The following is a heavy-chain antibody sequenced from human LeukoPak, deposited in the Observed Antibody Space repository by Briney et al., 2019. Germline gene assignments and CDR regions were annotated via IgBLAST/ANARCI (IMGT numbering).Heavy chain of an antibody. CDR1: GGSISSGSYY. J-gene: IGHJ5*02. CDR2: IYYSGST. CDR3: AREPISGGETWFDP. Sequence: SETLSLTCTVSGGSISSGSYYWGWIRQPPGKGLEWIGSIYYSGSTYYNPSLKSRVTISVDTSKNQFSLKLSSVTAADTAVYYCAREPISGGETWFDPWGQGTLVTVSS. V-gene: IGHV4-39*07. D-gene: IGHD3-16*01.